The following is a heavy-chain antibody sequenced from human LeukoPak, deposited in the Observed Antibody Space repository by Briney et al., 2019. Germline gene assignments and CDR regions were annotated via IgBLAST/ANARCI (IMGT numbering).Heavy chain of an antibody. CDR1: GFKFRSYG. CDR3: AKFFTGEYVRAFDV. Sequence: GGSLRLSCAASGFKFRSYGMHWVRQAPGKGLEWVALISFDESNKYYLDSVKGRFTISRDNSKNTLYLQMNSLRAEDTAVYYCAKFFTGEYVRAFDVWGQGTMVTVSS. V-gene: IGHV3-30*18. CDR2: ISFDESNK. J-gene: IGHJ3*01. D-gene: IGHD3-10*02.